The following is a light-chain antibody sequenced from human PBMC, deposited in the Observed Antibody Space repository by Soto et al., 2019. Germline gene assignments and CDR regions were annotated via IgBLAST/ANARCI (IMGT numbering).Light chain of an antibody. V-gene: IGLV1-40*01. CDR3: QTYDSSLRGSL. Sequence: QSVLTQPPSVSGXXXXRVXXXXXGXXXXXGAGYDVQWYQHLPGTAPKLLIYGNINRPSGVPDRFSGSKSDTSASLAITGLQAEDEADYYCQTYDSSLRGSLFGGGTKVTVL. J-gene: IGLJ2*01. CDR1: XXXXGAGYD. CDR2: GNI.